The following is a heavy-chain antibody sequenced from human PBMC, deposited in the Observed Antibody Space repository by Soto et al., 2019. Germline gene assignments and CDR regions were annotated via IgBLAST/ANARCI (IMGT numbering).Heavy chain of an antibody. J-gene: IGHJ6*01. Sequence: SETLSLTCLVSGGSISSGGYSWNWIRQPPGKGLEWIGYIYQSGSSYYNPSLKSRVTISIDRSKNQFSLKLSSVTAADTAMYYCARAHYYYGMDVWGQGTTVTVSS. CDR3: ARAHYYYGMDV. CDR2: IYQSGSS. CDR1: GGSISSGGYS. V-gene: IGHV4-30-2*01.